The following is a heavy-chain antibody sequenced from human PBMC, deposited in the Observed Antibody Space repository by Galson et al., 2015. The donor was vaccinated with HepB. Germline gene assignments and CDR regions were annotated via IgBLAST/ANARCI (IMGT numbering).Heavy chain of an antibody. CDR2: IWYDGSNK. Sequence: SLRLSCAASGFTFSSYGMHWVRQAPGKGLEWVAVIWYDGSNKYYADSVKGRFTISRDNSKNTLYLQMNSLRAEDTALYFCARAGSWVVPTAVREDYFDYWGQGTLVTVSS. CDR1: GFTFSSYG. J-gene: IGHJ4*02. V-gene: IGHV3-33*01. D-gene: IGHD2-2*01. CDR3: ARAGSWVVPTAVREDYFDY.